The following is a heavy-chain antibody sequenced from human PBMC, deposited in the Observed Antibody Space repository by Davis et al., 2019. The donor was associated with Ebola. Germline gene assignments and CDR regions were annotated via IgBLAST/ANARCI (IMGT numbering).Heavy chain of an antibody. J-gene: IGHJ4*02. D-gene: IGHD3-9*01. CDR1: GYTFTSYG. Sequence: ASVKVSCKSSGYTFTSYGLVWVRQAPGLGLEWMGWISGFNTNTNFAQKFQGRVTVSKDTSTSTAYMDLRSLTSDDTAIYYCARAPNYDVLTGTSSYYFDYWGQGTLVTASS. CDR2: ISGFNTNT. V-gene: IGHV1-18*04. CDR3: ARAPNYDVLTGTSSYYFDY.